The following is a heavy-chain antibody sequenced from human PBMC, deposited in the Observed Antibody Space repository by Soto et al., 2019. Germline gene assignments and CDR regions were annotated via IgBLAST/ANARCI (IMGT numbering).Heavy chain of an antibody. Sequence: QVQLVESGGGVAQPGRSLRLSCAASGSTFSSYAMHWVRQAPGKGLEWVAVIWYDGSNEDYADSVKGRFTISRDNSKNTLFLLMNSLRVEDTAVYYCAREETGTFDRWGQGTLVTGSS. CDR2: IWYDGSNE. V-gene: IGHV3-33*01. J-gene: IGHJ4*02. CDR3: AREETGTFDR. CDR1: GSTFSSYA. D-gene: IGHD1-1*01.